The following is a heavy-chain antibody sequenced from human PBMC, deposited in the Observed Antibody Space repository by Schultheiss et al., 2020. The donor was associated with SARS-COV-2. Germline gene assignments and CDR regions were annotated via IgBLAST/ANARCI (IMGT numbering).Heavy chain of an antibody. CDR2: IKQDGSEK. CDR1: GFTFSSYW. CDR3: ARDVEPIAVAGTGWFDP. D-gene: IGHD6-19*01. J-gene: IGHJ5*02. V-gene: IGHV3-7*01. Sequence: GESLKISCAASGFTFSSYWMSWVRQAPGKGLEWVANIKQDGSEKYYVDSVKGRFTISRDNAKNSLYLQMNSLRAEDTAVYYCARDVEPIAVAGTGWFDPWGQGTLVTVSS.